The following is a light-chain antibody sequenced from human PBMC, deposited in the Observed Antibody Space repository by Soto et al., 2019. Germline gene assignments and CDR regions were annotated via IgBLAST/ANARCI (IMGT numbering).Light chain of an antibody. Sequence: ENVLTQSPGTLYLSPGERATLSCRASQSVSSSFLAWCQQKPGQAPRLIIYGASSRGSGIPDRFSGSGSGTDFTLSISRLEPEDFAVYYCQQYGSSPYTFGQGTKLEIK. CDR1: QSVSSSF. J-gene: IGKJ2*01. CDR3: QQYGSSPYT. CDR2: GAS. V-gene: IGKV3-20*01.